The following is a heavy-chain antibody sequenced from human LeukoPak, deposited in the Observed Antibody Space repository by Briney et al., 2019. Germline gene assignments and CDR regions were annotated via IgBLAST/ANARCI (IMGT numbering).Heavy chain of an antibody. CDR3: AKDGGRGYSGYDYFFDY. Sequence: GGSLRLSCAASGFTFDDYAMHWVRQAPGKGLEWVSGISWNSGSIGYVDSVKGRFTISRDNAKNSLYLQMNSLRAEDMALYYCAKDGGRGYSGYDYFFDYWGQGTLVTVSS. CDR2: ISWNSGSI. V-gene: IGHV3-9*03. J-gene: IGHJ4*02. CDR1: GFTFDDYA. D-gene: IGHD5-12*01.